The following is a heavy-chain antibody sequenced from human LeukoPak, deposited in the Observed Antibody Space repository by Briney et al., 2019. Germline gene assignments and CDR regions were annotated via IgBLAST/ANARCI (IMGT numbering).Heavy chain of an antibody. D-gene: IGHD3-22*01. CDR1: GFLFSSYS. CDR2: ISSDSSVM. CDR3: ARKSGSSGYPFDY. J-gene: IGHJ4*02. V-gene: IGHV3-48*01. Sequence: GGSQTLSCAASGFLFSSYSMNWVRQARGRALEWVSYISSDSSVMHYGDAVKGRFAISRDNAKNSLYLQMNSLRAEDTAVYYCARKSGSSGYPFDYWGQGTLVTVSS.